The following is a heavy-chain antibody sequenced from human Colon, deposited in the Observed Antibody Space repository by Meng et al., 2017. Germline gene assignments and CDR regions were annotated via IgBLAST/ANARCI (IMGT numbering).Heavy chain of an antibody. CDR1: GYTFTASF. Sequence: QDPLGQSGAEVKKPGASVKISCGASGYTFTASFMHWVRQAPGQRLEWMGRVNSDNGDTDYSQRFQDRVSISRDTSATTAYMELSSLRSEDTAVYYCATGPEFVSTLDFWGQGTLVTVSS. J-gene: IGHJ4*02. D-gene: IGHD3-16*02. V-gene: IGHV1-3*04. CDR2: VNSDNGDT. CDR3: ATGPEFVSTLDF.